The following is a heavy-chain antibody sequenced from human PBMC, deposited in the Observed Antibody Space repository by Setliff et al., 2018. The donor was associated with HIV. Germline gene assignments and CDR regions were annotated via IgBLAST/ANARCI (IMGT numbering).Heavy chain of an antibody. CDR3: ARVAVPGLGYFQS. CDR1: GYTFINYA. CDR2: INTLTGSP. Sequence: ASVKVSCKASGYTFINYAMNWVRQAPGQGLEWMGWINTLTGSPTYAQAFTGRFVFSVDTSVTTAYLQISGLKADDTAVYYCARVAVPGLGYFQSWGQGTLVTVS. J-gene: IGHJ1*01. V-gene: IGHV7-4-1*02. D-gene: IGHD6-19*01.